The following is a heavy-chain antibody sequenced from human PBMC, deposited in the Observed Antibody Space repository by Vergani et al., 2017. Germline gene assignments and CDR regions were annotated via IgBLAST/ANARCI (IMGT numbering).Heavy chain of an antibody. J-gene: IGHJ4*02. D-gene: IGHD3-9*01. V-gene: IGHV3-23*01. CDR2: ISCSGVSA. Sequence: EVQLLEAGGGLVQPGGSLRLTCVASEFTFSNYAMNWVRQAPGKGLEWVSGISCSGVSAYYTVSFKGRFTISRDNSKNMLFLQMDNLRTEETAIYYCMNQYFVSDNYLVAYWGKGTLVTVSS. CDR3: MNQYFVSDNYLVAY. CDR1: EFTFSNYA.